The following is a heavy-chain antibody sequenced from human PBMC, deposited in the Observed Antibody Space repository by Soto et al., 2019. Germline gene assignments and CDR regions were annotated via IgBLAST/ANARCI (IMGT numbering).Heavy chain of an antibody. CDR2: INTYNGNT. CDR3: ARDLLYSTRSTVRFDI. CDR1: GYTFTNYG. J-gene: IGHJ3*02. Sequence: VQLMQSGVEVKKPGASVKVSCKASGYTFTNYGISWVRQAPGQGLEWMGWINTYNGNTNYAQKVQGRVTMTTETSTSTAYMELRSLRSDDTAVYYCARDLLYSTRSTVRFDIWGQGTMLTVSS. V-gene: IGHV1-18*01. D-gene: IGHD6-13*01.